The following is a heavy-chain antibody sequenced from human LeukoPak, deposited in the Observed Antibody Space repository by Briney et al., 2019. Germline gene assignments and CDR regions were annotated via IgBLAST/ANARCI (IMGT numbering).Heavy chain of an antibody. J-gene: IGHJ5*02. Sequence: PSETLSLTCAVYGGSFSGYYWSWIRQPPGKGLECIGEINHSGSTNYNPSLKSRVTISVDTSKNQFSLKLSSVTAADTAVYYCARGRVMYGYSSRRCWFDPWGPGTLVTVSS. CDR2: INHSGST. CDR1: GGSFSGYY. CDR3: ARGRVMYGYSSRRCWFDP. D-gene: IGHD6-13*01. V-gene: IGHV4-34*01.